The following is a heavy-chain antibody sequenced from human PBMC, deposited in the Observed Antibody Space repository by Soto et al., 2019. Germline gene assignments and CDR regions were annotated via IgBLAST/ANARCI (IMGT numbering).Heavy chain of an antibody. CDR1: GFTFGDYA. CDR2: IRSKAYGGTT. CDR3: TRDSSSWYLYYYYYMDV. J-gene: IGHJ6*03. Sequence: GGSLRLSCTASGFTFGDYAMSWFRQAPGKGLEWVGFIRSKAYGGTTEYAASVKGRFTISRDDSKSIAYLQMNSLKTEDTAVYYCTRDSSSWYLYYYYYMDVWGKGTTVTVSS. D-gene: IGHD6-13*01. V-gene: IGHV3-49*03.